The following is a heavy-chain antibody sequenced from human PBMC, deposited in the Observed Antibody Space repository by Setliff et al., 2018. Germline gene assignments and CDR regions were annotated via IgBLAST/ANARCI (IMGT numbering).Heavy chain of an antibody. CDR2: IKQDGSEK. V-gene: IGHV3-7*01. J-gene: IGHJ4*02. Sequence: PGGSLRLSCVASGFTFSNYGMHWVRQAPGKGLEWVANIKQDGSEKYYVDSVKGRFTTSRDNAKNSLYLQMNSLRAEETAVYYCARDGGEYWGQGTLVTVSS. CDR3: ARDGGEY. D-gene: IGHD3-16*01. CDR1: GFTFSNYG.